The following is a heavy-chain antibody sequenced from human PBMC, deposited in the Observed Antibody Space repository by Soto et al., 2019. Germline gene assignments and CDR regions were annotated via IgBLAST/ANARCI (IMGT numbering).Heavy chain of an antibody. Sequence: GESLKISCKVSGNSLTNYWIGWVRQMPGKGLEWIGIIYAGDSNTRYSPSFQGQVTISADKSISAAYLQWSSLKASDTAMYYCARQMSAPETNYYYYYYMDVWGKGTTVTVSS. CDR1: GNSLTNYW. J-gene: IGHJ6*03. CDR2: IYAGDSNT. CDR3: ARQMSAPETNYYYYYYMDV. V-gene: IGHV5-51*01.